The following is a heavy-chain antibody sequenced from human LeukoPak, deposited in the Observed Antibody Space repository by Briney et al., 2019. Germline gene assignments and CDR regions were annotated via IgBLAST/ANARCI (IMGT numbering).Heavy chain of an antibody. CDR2: IYYSGSA. CDR3: ARDDSYDGKFDP. CDR1: GGSISSSSYY. Sequence: SETLSLTCTVSGGSISSSSYYWGWIRQPPGKGLEWIGSIYYSGSAYYNPSLKSRVTISVDTSKNQFSLKLSSVTAADTAVYYCARDDSYDGKFDPWGQGTLVTVSP. D-gene: IGHD2-21*02. V-gene: IGHV4-39*07. J-gene: IGHJ5*02.